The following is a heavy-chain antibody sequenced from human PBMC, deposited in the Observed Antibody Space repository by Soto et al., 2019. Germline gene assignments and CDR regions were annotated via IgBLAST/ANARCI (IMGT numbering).Heavy chain of an antibody. D-gene: IGHD4-4*01. CDR2: ISYDGINK. CDR1: GFTFSNYG. J-gene: IGHJ6*02. Sequence: GGSLRLSCAASGFTFSNYGMHWVRQAPGKGLEWVAVISYDGINKYYADSVKGRFTISRDNSKNTLYLQMNSLRAEDTTVYYCAKDQFYSNYRPYYYGGDAWGQGTTGTVPS. CDR3: AKDQFYSNYRPYYYGGDA. V-gene: IGHV3-30*18.